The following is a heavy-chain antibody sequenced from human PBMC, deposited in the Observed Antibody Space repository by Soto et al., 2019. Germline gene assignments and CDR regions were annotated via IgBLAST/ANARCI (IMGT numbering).Heavy chain of an antibody. CDR3: ATEGPAPYFYYGMDA. V-gene: IGHV1-18*01. Sequence: QVQLVQSRGEVKKPGASVKVSCKTSGYSFTTYGISWVRQAPGQGLEWMGWISGYNGNTNYAQKIKGRPTITTDTSTRPPYMARRSLTPAHTAVYACATEGPAPYFYYGMDAWGQGSTVTVSS. J-gene: IGHJ6*02. CDR1: GYSFTTYG. CDR2: ISGYNGNT.